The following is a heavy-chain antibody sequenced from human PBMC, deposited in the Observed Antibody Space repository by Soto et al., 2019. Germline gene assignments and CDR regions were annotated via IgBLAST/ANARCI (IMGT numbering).Heavy chain of an antibody. CDR2: ISTTSTYI. CDR3: ARDYVMDV. V-gene: IGHV3-21*01. D-gene: IGHD3-10*02. Sequence: EVQLVESGGGLVKPGGSLRLSCAASGFTLSGDSMNWVRQAPGKGLEWVASISTTSTYIYYADSVKGRFTISRDNAKNSLHLQMNSLRAEDTAVYYCARDYVMDVWGQGTTVTVSS. J-gene: IGHJ6*02. CDR1: GFTLSGDS.